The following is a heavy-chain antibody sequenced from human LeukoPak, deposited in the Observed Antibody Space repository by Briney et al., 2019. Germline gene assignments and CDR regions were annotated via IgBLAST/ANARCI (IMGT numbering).Heavy chain of an antibody. D-gene: IGHD1-26*01. CDR2: IYSSGST. V-gene: IGHV4-39*07. J-gene: IGHJ4*02. CDR3: ARKREGATTGIDY. CDR1: GVSISSTNSY. Sequence: PSETLSLTCTVSGVSISSTNSYWGWIRQSPRTGLEWIGNIYSSGSTYYNPSLKSRVTISIDTSENQFSLKLTSVTAADTAVYYCARKREGATTGIDYWGQGTLDTVSS.